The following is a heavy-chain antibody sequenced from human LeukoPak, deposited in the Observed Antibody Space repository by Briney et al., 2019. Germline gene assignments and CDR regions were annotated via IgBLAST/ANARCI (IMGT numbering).Heavy chain of an antibody. Sequence: SETLSLTCAGSGGSISSGDYPWSWIRQPPGKGLEWIGYIFHTGHTSSNPSLKSRVTISVDVSKNQLSLKLSSVTAADTAVYYCARGFYGSGSQFDYWGQGTLVTVSS. D-gene: IGHD3-10*01. CDR2: IFHTGHT. CDR1: GGSISSGDYP. V-gene: IGHV4-30-2*01. CDR3: ARGFYGSGSQFDY. J-gene: IGHJ4*02.